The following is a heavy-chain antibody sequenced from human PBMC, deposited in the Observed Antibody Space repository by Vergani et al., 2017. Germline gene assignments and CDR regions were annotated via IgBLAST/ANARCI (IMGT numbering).Heavy chain of an antibody. CDR3: ARGTTYDFWSGYPGGYMDV. CDR1: GYTFTSYY. CDR2: INPSGGST. V-gene: IGHV1-46*03. D-gene: IGHD3-3*01. Sequence: QVQLVPSGAEVKKPGASVKVSCKASGYTFTSYYMHWVRQAPGQGLEWMGIINPSGGSTSYAQKFQGRVTMTRDTSTSTVYMELSSLRSEDTAVYYCARGTTYDFWSGYPGGYMDVWGKGTTVTVSS. J-gene: IGHJ6*03.